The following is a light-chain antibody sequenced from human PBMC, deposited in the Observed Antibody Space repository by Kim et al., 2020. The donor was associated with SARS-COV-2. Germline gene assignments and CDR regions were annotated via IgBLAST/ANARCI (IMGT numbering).Light chain of an antibody. CDR1: QRVTSY. CDR3: QHRSNWPPAYA. Sequence: EIVLTQSPATLSLSPGERATLSCRASQRVTSYLAWYQQKVGQAPRLLIYDASNRATGIPARFSGSGSGTDFTLTINSLEPEDFAVYYFQHRSNWPPAYAFCQGTKLEI. CDR2: DAS. V-gene: IGKV3-11*01. J-gene: IGKJ2*01.